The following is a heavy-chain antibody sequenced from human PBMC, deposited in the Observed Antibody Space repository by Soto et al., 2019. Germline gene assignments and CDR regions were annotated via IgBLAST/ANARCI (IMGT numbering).Heavy chain of an antibody. CDR1: VGSLSRYD. D-gene: IGHD2-2*01. Sequence: TLSLTCTVSVGSLSRYDRTCILLPSEKGLEWIGYIYYTGSTNYNPSLKSRVTISVDTSKNQFSLKLRSVTAADTATYFCAIGGVVVPAVTTLYVWGKGNTVTVSS. CDR3: AIGGVVVPAVTTLYV. V-gene: IGHV4-59*01. CDR2: IYYTGST. J-gene: IGHJ6*04.